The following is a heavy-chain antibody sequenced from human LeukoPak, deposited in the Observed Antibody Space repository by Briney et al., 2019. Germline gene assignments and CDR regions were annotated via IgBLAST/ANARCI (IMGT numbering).Heavy chain of an antibody. Sequence: ASVKVSCKASGYTFTGCYMHWMRQAPGQGLEWMGWINPNSGGTNYAQKFQGRVTMTRDTSISTAYMELSRLRSDDTAVYYCARRGYSYGQNYYYYYYMDVWGKGTTVTISS. D-gene: IGHD5-18*01. J-gene: IGHJ6*03. CDR1: GYTFTGCY. CDR3: ARRGYSYGQNYYYYYYMDV. V-gene: IGHV1-2*02. CDR2: INPNSGGT.